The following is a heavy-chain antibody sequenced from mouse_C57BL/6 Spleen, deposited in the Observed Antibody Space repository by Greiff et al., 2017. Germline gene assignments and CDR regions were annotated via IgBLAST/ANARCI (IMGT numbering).Heavy chain of an antibody. V-gene: IGHV1-55*01. CDR2: IYPGRGCT. Sequence: QVHVKQSGAELVKPGASVKMSCKASGYTFTSYWITWVKQRPGQGLEWSGDIYPGRGCTNYNEKFKSKAILTVDTSSSTAYMQIRSLASGDSAVYYCARSGSYSGFYLDYWGQCTTPAVYS. CDR3: ARSGSYSGFYLDY. CDR1: GYTFTSYW. D-gene: IGHD1-1*01. J-gene: IGHJ2*01.